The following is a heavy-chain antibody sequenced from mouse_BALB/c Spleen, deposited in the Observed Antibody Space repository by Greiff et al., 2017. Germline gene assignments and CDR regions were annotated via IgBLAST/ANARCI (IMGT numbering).Heavy chain of an antibody. CDR1: GFTFSSYA. V-gene: IGHV5-6-5*01. Sequence: EVMLVESGGGLVKPGGSLKLSCAASGFTFSSYAMSWVRQTPEKRLEWVASISSGGSTYYPDSVKGRFTISRDNARNILYLQMSSLRSEDTAMYYCARAPHLLWDTDGDYAMDYWGQGTSVTVSS. CDR3: ARAPHLLWDTDGDYAMDY. D-gene: IGHD2-1*01. CDR2: ISSGGST. J-gene: IGHJ4*01.